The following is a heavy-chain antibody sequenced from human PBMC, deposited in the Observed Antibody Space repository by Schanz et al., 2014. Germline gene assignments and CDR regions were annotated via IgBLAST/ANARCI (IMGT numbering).Heavy chain of an antibody. CDR3: ARDHVATTDYDYFFYYLDV. CDR2: INAGTGNT. J-gene: IGHJ6*03. Sequence: QVQLVQSWAEVKGPGASVKVSCKASGYSFTPFPIHWVRQAPGQRLEWMGWINAGTGNTEYSQKFQGRVTITRDTLASTAYMEVSSLRSEDTAVYCCARDHVATTDYDYFFYYLDVWGKGTSVTVSS. D-gene: IGHD1-1*01. V-gene: IGHV1-3*01. CDR1: GYSFTPFP.